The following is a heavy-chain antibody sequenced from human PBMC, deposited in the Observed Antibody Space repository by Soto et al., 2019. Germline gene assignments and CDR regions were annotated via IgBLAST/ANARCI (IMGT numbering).Heavy chain of an antibody. V-gene: IGHV3-53*01. CDR3: ARDFVVVAAAGRGSYYYYGMDV. CDR2: FYSVGST. J-gene: IGHJ6*02. CDR1: GFTVSSNY. Sequence: GGSLRLSCAASGFTVSSNYMSWVRQAPGKGLEWVSFFYSVGSTYYADSVKGRFTISRDNSKNTLYLQMNSLRAEDMAVYYCARDFVVVAAAGRGSYYYYGMDVWGQGTTVTVSS. D-gene: IGHD6-13*01.